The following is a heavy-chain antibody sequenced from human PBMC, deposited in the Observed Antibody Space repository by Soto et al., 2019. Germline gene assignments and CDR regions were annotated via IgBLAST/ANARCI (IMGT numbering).Heavy chain of an antibody. J-gene: IGHJ5*02. V-gene: IGHV4-31*03. Sequence: QVQLQESGPGLVKPSQTLSLTCTVSGGSISSGGYYWNWIRQHPGKGLEWIGYIYYSGSTYYNPSLKSRASMSVDTSKTQFALKLSSVTAADTAVYYCARSVFPWGQGTLVTVSS. CDR3: ARSVFP. CDR2: IYYSGST. CDR1: GGSISSGGYY.